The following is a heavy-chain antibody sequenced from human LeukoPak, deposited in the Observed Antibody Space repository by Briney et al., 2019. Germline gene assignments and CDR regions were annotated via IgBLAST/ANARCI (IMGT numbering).Heavy chain of an antibody. CDR1: GGSISSYY. D-gene: IGHD6-25*01. J-gene: IGHJ6*02. CDR2: IYYSGST. Sequence: SETLSLTCTVSGGSISSYYWSWIRQPPGKGLEWIGSIYYSGSTYYNPSLKSRVTISLDTSKNQFSLKLSSVTAADTAVYYCVSGSPFYGMDVWGQGTTVTVSS. CDR3: VSGSPFYGMDV. V-gene: IGHV4-39*07.